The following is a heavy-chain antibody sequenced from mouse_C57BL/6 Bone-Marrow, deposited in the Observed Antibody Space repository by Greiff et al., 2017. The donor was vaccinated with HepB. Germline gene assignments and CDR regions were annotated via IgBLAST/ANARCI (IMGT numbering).Heavy chain of an antibody. CDR1: GYTFTSYW. J-gene: IGHJ3*01. D-gene: IGHD2-1*01. V-gene: IGHV1-69*01. CDR3: ARRGGNYLAWFAY. CDR2: IDPSDSYT. Sequence: VQLQQPGAELVMPGASVKLSCKASGYTFTSYWMHWVKQRPGQGLEWIGEIDPSDSYTNYNQKFKGKSTLTVDKSSSTAYMQLSSLTSEDSAVYYCARRGGNYLAWFAYWGQGTLVTVSA.